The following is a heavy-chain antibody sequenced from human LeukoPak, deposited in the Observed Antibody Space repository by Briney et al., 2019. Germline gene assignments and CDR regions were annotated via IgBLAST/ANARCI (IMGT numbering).Heavy chain of an antibody. CDR1: GFTFSSYE. J-gene: IGHJ4*02. Sequence: GGSLRLSCAASGFTFSSYEMNWVRQAPGKGLEWVSYISSSGSVMYYADSVRGRFTISRDNAKNSLYLQMNSLRAEDTAVYYCATKGCSTTSCYPGYWGQGTLVSVSS. CDR3: ATKGCSTTSCYPGY. V-gene: IGHV3-48*03. CDR2: ISSSGSVM. D-gene: IGHD2-2*01.